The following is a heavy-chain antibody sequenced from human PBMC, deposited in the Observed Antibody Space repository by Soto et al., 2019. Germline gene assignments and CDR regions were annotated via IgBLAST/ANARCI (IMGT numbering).Heavy chain of an antibody. CDR3: ASRPPFDY. Sequence: EVPLVESGGGLIQPGGSLRLSCAASGFTVSSNDMSWVRQAPGKGLEWVSAIYSSGSTSYVDSVKGRFTISRDISTNTLYLQMNSLRVEDTAVYYCASRPPFDYWGQGTLVTVSS. V-gene: IGHV3-53*01. J-gene: IGHJ4*02. CDR1: GFTVSSND. CDR2: IYSSGST.